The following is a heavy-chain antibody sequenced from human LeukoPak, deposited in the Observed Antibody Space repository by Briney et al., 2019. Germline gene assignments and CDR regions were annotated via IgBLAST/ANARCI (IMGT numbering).Heavy chain of an antibody. Sequence: SVKVSCKASGGTFSSYAISWVRQAPGHGLEWMGGIIPIFGTANYAQKFQGRVTITADESTSTAYMELSSLRSEDTAVYYCARVSRPYDILTGHIYYYYMDVWGKGTTVTVSS. CDR3: ARVSRPYDILTGHIYYYYMDV. V-gene: IGHV1-69*01. CDR2: IIPIFGTA. J-gene: IGHJ6*03. D-gene: IGHD3-9*01. CDR1: GGTFSSYA.